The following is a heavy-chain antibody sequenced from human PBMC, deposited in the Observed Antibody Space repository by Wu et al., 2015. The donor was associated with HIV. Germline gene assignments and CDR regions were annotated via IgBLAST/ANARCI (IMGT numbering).Heavy chain of an antibody. CDR2: IYTSGST. J-gene: IGHJ6*02. V-gene: IGHV4-4*07. D-gene: IGHD3-10*01. Sequence: QVQLQESGPGLVKPSETLSLTCTVSGGSISSYYWSWIRQPAGKGLEWIGRIYTSGSTNYNPSLKSRVTMSVDTSKNQFSLKLSSVTAADTAVYYCARDPTPTMVRGVNPYGMDVWGQGTTVTVSS. CDR1: GGSISSYY. CDR3: ARDPTPTMVRGVNPYGMDV.